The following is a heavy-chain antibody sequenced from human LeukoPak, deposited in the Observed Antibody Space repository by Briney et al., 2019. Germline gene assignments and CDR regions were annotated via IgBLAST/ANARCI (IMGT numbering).Heavy chain of an antibody. V-gene: IGHV1-69*13. D-gene: IGHD5-18*01. CDR2: IIPIFGTA. CDR1: GGTFSSYA. Sequence: GASVKVSCKASGGTFSSYAISWVRQAPGQGLEWMGGIIPIFGTANYAQQFQGRVAITADESTSTAYMELSSLRSEDTAVYYCARDRGYSYGYGYYYYYMDVWGKGTTVTISS. CDR3: ARDRGYSYGYGYYYYYMDV. J-gene: IGHJ6*03.